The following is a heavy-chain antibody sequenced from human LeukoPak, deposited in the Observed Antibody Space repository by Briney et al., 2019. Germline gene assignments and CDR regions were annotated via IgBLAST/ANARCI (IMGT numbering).Heavy chain of an antibody. D-gene: IGHD1-26*01. V-gene: IGHV3-23*01. CDR3: ARDSGRYGYYMDV. J-gene: IGHJ6*04. CDR2: ISGSGGST. Sequence: PGGTLRLSCAASGFTFSSYGMSWVRQAPGKGLEGVSAISGSGGSTYYADSVTGRFTISRDNAKNSVYLQMNSLRVEDTAVYYCARDSGRYGYYMDVWGKGTTVTVSS. CDR1: GFTFSSYG.